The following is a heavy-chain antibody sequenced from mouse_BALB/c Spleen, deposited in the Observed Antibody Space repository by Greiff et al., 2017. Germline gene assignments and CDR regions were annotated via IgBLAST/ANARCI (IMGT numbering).Heavy chain of an antibody. CDR1: GFTFSSFG. V-gene: IGHV5-17*02. CDR2: ISSGSSTI. CDR3: ARRGSYWYFDV. J-gene: IGHJ1*01. Sequence: DVMLVESGGGLVQPGGSRKLSCAASGFTFSSFGMHWVRQAPEKGLEWVAYISSGSSTIYYADTVKGRFTISRDNPKNTLFLQMTSLRSEDTAMYYCARRGSYWYFDVWGAGTTVTVSS.